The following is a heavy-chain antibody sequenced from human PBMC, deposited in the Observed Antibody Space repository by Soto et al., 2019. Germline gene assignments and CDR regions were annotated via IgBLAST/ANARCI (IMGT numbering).Heavy chain of an antibody. J-gene: IGHJ4*02. CDR1: GFSLDTSGVG. CDR3: AHRAVPGTYFFDY. V-gene: IGHV2-5*02. CDR2: IYWDDDK. Sequence: QITLKESGPTLVKPTQTLTLTCTLSGFSLDTSGVGVGWIRQPPGKTLEWLSLIYWDDDKRYNPSLSSRLTITKDTSTNQVVLTMTNMDPEDTATYYCAHRAVPGTYFFDYWGPGTLVTVSS. D-gene: IGHD6-19*01.